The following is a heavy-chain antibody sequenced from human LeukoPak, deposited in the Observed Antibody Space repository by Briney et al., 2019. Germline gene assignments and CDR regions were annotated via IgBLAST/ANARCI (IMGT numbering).Heavy chain of an antibody. CDR2: ISGSGGST. CDR3: AREGSTVTTPDYYYYYMDV. D-gene: IGHD4-11*01. CDR1: GFTFSSYA. V-gene: IGHV3-23*01. J-gene: IGHJ6*03. Sequence: GGSLRLSCAASGFTFSSYAMSWVRQAPGKGLEWVSAISGSGGSTYYADSVKGRFTISRDNAKNSLYLQMNSLRAEDTAVYYCAREGSTVTTPDYYYYYMDVWGKGTTVTVSS.